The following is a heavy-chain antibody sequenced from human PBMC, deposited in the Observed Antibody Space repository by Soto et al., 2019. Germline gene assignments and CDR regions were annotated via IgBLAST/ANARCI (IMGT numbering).Heavy chain of an antibody. CDR1: GFTFSSYG. V-gene: IGHV3-30*18. Sequence: QVQLVESGGGVVQPGRSLRLSCAASGFTFSSYGMHWVRQAPGKGLEWVAVISYDGSNKYYADSVKGRFTISRDNSKNTLYLQMNSLRAEDTAVYYCAKVQGSTVTTLSAYWGQGTLVTVSS. CDR2: ISYDGSNK. J-gene: IGHJ4*02. D-gene: IGHD4-17*01. CDR3: AKVQGSTVTTLSAY.